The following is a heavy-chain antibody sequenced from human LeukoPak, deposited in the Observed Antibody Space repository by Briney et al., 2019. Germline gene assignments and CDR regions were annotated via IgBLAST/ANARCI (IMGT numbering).Heavy chain of an antibody. Sequence: GASVKVSCKASGGTFSSYAISWVRQAPGQGLEWMGRIIPILGIANYAQKFQGRVTITADKSTSTAYMELSSLRSEDTAVYYCARGRPYYDSSGSYFDYWGQGTPVTVSS. V-gene: IGHV1-69*04. CDR2: IIPILGIA. J-gene: IGHJ4*02. CDR1: GGTFSSYA. CDR3: ARGRPYYDSSGSYFDY. D-gene: IGHD3-22*01.